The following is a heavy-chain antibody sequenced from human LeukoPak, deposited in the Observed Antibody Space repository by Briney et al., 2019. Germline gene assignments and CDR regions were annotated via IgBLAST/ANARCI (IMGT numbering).Heavy chain of an antibody. CDR1: GFTFSSYA. Sequence: GGSLRLSCAASGFTFSSYAMHRVRQAPGKGLEWVAVISYDGSNKYYADSVKGRFTISRDNSKNTLYLQMNSLRAEDTAVYYCASGYCSSTSCYNIDYWGQGTLVTVSS. D-gene: IGHD2-2*02. CDR2: ISYDGSNK. V-gene: IGHV3-30-3*01. CDR3: ASGYCSSTSCYNIDY. J-gene: IGHJ4*02.